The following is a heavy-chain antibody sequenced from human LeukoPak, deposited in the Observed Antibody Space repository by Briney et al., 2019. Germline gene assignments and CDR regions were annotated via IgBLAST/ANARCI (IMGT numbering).Heavy chain of an antibody. D-gene: IGHD1-20*01. CDR3: AKVGKGARITGTTGRYYYYYMDV. V-gene: IGHV3-11*01. CDR1: GFTFSDYY. CDR2: ISSSGSTI. Sequence: GGSLTLSCAASGFTFSDYYMSWIRQAPGKGLEWVSYISSSGSTIYYADSLKGRFTISRDNAKNSLYLQMNSLTVEDTAVYFCAKVGKGARITGTTGRYYYYYMDVWGKGTTVTISS. J-gene: IGHJ6*03.